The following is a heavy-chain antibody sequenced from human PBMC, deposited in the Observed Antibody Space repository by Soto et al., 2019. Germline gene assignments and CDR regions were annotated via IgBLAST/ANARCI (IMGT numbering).Heavy chain of an antibody. Sequence: PGGSLRLSCAASGFTFSSYAMHWVRQAPGKGLEWVAVISYDGSNKYYADSVKGRFTISRDNSKNTLYLQMNSLRAEVTAVYYCARDPIVVVVAGSGDYFDYWGQGTLVTVSS. CDR2: ISYDGSNK. CDR1: GFTFSSYA. CDR3: ARDPIVVVVAGSGDYFDY. D-gene: IGHD2-15*01. J-gene: IGHJ4*02. V-gene: IGHV3-30-3*01.